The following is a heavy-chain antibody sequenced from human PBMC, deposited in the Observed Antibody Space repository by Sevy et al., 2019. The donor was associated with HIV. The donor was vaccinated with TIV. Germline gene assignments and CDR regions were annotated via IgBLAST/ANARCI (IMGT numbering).Heavy chain of an antibody. Sequence: ASVKVSCKASGYTFTGYYMHWVRQAPGQGLEWMGWINPNSGGTNYAQKFQGRVTMTRDTSISTAYMGLSRLRSDDTAVYYCARVTMEEYYDILTGYYWFAFDIWGQGTMVTVSS. V-gene: IGHV1-2*02. CDR1: GYTFTGYY. D-gene: IGHD3-9*01. CDR2: INPNSGGT. CDR3: ARVTMEEYYDILTGYYWFAFDI. J-gene: IGHJ3*02.